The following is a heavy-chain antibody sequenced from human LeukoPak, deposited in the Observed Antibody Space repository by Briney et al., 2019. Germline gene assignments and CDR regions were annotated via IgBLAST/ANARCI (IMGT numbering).Heavy chain of an antibody. D-gene: IGHD1-20*01. V-gene: IGHV4-38-2*02. CDR1: NYSISRGYY. CDR2: IYHRGSS. J-gene: IGHJ3*02. CDR3: AREAYNWNVDAFDI. Sequence: PSETLSLTCTVSNYSISRGYYWGWIRLPPGKGLEWIGSIYHRGSSYYNPSLKSRVTISVDTSKNQFSLKLSSVTAADTAVYYCAREAYNWNVDAFDIWGQGTMVTVSS.